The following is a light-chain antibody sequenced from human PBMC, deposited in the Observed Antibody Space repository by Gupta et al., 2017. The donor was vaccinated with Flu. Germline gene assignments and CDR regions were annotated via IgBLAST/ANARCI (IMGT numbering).Light chain of an antibody. CDR2: EDS. V-gene: IGLV3-10*01. J-gene: IGLJ3*02. Sequence: SYQLTQPPSVSVSPGQTARITCSGDALPLKFAYWFQQKSGQAPVLVINEDSKRPSGIPERFSGSTSGKMATLSISGAEVEDEGAYYCYSTDRSGEIGVFGGGTRLTV. CDR3: YSTDRSGEIGV. CDR1: ALPLKF.